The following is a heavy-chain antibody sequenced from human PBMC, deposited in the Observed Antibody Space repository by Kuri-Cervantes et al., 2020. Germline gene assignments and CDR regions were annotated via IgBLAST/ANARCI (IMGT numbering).Heavy chain of an antibody. D-gene: IGHD3-10*01. CDR3: ARGGKYGSGSYGGHYYYYGMDV. V-gene: IGHV1-18*01. J-gene: IGHJ6*02. CDR1: GYTFTSYG. Sequence: ASVKVSCKASGYTFTSYGVSWVRQAPGQGLEWMGWISAYNGNTNYAQKLQGRVTMTTDTSTSTAYMELRSLRSDGTAVYYCARGGKYGSGSYGGHYYYYGMDVWGQGTTVTVSS. CDR2: ISAYNGNT.